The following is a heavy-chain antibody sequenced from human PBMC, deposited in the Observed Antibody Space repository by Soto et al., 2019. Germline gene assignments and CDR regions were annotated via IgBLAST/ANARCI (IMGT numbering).Heavy chain of an antibody. D-gene: IGHD3-3*01. V-gene: IGHV4-59*01. CDR1: GGSISSYY. CDR2: IYYNVNT. J-gene: IGHJ6*02. CDR3: ARSGTDFWSGYLYYYYYYGMDA. Sequence: PSETLSLTCTVSGGSISSYYWSWIRQPPGKGLEWIGYIYYNVNTNYNPSLKSRVTISVDTSKNQFSLKLSSVTAADTAVYYCARSGTDFWSGYLYYYYYYGMDAWGQGTTVTVSS.